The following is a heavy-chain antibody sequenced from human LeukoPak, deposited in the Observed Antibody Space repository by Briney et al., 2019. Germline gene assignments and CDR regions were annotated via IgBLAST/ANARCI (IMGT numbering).Heavy chain of an antibody. V-gene: IGHV3-30*04. CDR3: ARGWGVVPAAIAGIYDY. Sequence: PGESLRLSCAASGFTFSSYAMHWVRQAPGKGLEWVAVISYDGSNKYYADSVKGRFTISRDNSKNTLYLQMNSLRAEDTAVYYCARGWGVVPAAIAGIYDYWGQGTLVTVSS. J-gene: IGHJ4*02. CDR1: GFTFSSYA. CDR2: ISYDGSNK. D-gene: IGHD2-2*01.